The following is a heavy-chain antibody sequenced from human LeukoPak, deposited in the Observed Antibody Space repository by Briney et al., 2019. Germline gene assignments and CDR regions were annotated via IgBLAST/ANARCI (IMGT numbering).Heavy chain of an antibody. CDR2: ISAYNGNT. V-gene: IGHV1-18*01. D-gene: IGHD1-1*01. CDR1: GYTFTSYG. Sequence: ASVKVSCKASGYTFTSYGISWVRQAPGRGLEWMGWISAYNGNTNYAQKLQGRVTMTTDTSTSTAYMELRSLRSDDTAVYYCARERLTTTYFDYWGQGTLVTVSS. J-gene: IGHJ4*02. CDR3: ARERLTTTYFDY.